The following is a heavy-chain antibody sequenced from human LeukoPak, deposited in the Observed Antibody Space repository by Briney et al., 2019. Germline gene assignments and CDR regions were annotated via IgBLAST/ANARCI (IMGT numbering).Heavy chain of an antibody. J-gene: IGHJ5*02. D-gene: IGHD3-3*01. V-gene: IGHV1-18*01. CDR1: GYTFTSYG. CDR3: ARGGEIFGVVTILNWFDP. Sequence: ASVKVSFKASGYTFTSYGISWVRQAPGQGLEWMGWISAYNGNTNYAQKLQGRVTMTTDTSTSTAYMELRSLRSEDTAVYYCARGGEIFGVVTILNWFDPWGQGTLVTVSS. CDR2: ISAYNGNT.